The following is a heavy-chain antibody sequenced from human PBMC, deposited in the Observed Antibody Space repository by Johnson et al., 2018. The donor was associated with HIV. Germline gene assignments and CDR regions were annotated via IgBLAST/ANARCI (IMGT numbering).Heavy chain of an antibody. J-gene: IGHJ3*02. CDR3: AREGRGLDAFEI. CDR1: GFTFDDYG. V-gene: IGHV3-9*01. Sequence: VQLVESGGGLVQPGRSLRLSCAASGFTFDDYGMSWVRQAPGKGLEWVSGISWNSGSIGYADSVKGRVTISRDNAKNSLYLQMNSLRDVDTAVYYCAREGRGLDAFEIWGQGTMVTVSS. D-gene: IGHD1-26*01. CDR2: ISWNSGSI.